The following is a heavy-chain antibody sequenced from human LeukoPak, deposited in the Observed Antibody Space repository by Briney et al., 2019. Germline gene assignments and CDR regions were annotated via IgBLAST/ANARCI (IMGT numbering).Heavy chain of an antibody. V-gene: IGHV4-34*01. D-gene: IGHD3-3*01. CDR3: ARGYYDFWSGYPHKYNWFDP. CDR1: GGSFSGYY. CDR2: INHIGST. J-gene: IGHJ5*02. Sequence: SETLSLTCAVYGGSFSGYYWSWIRQPPGKGLEWIGEINHIGSTNYNPSLKSRVTISVDTSKNQFSLKLSSVTAADTAVYYCARGYYDFWSGYPHKYNWFDPWGQGTLVTVSS.